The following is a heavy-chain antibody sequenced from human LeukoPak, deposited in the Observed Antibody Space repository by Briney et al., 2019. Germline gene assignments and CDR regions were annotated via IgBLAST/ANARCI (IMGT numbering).Heavy chain of an antibody. CDR3: ARHGNWDPFDY. J-gene: IGHJ4*02. Sequence: PSETLSLTCTVSGGSVSSSSYYWAWIRQPPGEGLEWIATIYYSGSTYYKPSLKSRLTISVDSSKNQFSLKMNSVTAADTAVYYCARHGNWDPFDYWGQGTLVTVSS. CDR2: IYYSGST. V-gene: IGHV4-39*01. D-gene: IGHD7-27*01. CDR1: GGSVSSSSYY.